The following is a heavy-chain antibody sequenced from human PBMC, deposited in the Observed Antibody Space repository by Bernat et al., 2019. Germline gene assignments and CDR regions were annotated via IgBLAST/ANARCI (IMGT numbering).Heavy chain of an antibody. Sequence: QMQLVESGGGVVQPGRSLRLSCVASRFTFSNYGMHWLRQAPGKGLEWVAVIWYDGNNKQYVDSVKGRFTISRDNSKNTLYLQMNSLRAEDTAVYYCARGRSGGSYSYMDVWGKGTTVTVSS. J-gene: IGHJ6*03. CDR2: IWYDGNNK. V-gene: IGHV3-33*01. CDR3: ARGRSGGSYSYMDV. D-gene: IGHD4-4*01. CDR1: RFTFSNYG.